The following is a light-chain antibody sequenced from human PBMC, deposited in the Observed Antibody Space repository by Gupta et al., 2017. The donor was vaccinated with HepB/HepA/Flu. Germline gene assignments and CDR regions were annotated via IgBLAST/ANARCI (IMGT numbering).Light chain of an antibody. V-gene: IGLV1-51*01. Sequence: QSVLTQPPSVSSAPGQKVTIPCSGSTSNIGNNYVSWYQQFPGTAPKLLISDNNKRPSGIPDRFSGSKSGTSATLGITGLQTGDEANYYCGTWDSSLSAVVFGGGTKLTVL. CDR3: GTWDSSLSAVV. J-gene: IGLJ2*01. CDR2: DNN. CDR1: TSNIGNNY.